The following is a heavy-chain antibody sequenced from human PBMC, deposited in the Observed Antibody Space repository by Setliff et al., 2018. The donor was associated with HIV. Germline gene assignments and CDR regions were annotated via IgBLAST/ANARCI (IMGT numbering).Heavy chain of an antibody. CDR2: INHSGST. CDR1: GGSFSGYY. CDR3: ARTDSSGYAADY. J-gene: IGHJ4*02. V-gene: IGHV4-34*01. D-gene: IGHD3-22*01. Sequence: PSETLSLTCAVYGGSFSGYYWSWIRQPPGKGLEWIGEINHSGSTNYNPSLKSRVTISVDTSKNQFSLKLSSVTAADTAVYYCARTDSSGYAADYWGQGRLVTVSS.